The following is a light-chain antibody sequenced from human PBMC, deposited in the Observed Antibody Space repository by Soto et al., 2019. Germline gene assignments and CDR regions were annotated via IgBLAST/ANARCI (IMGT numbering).Light chain of an antibody. CDR2: EVS. Sequence: QSVLTQPASVSGSPGQSITISCTGTSSDVGGYNYVSWYQQHPGKAPKLMIYEVSNRPSGVSNRFSGSKSGNTASLTISGLQAEDEADYYCSSYTSSSTLGLLYVFGTGTKVTVL. J-gene: IGLJ1*01. CDR3: SSYTSSSTLGLLYV. V-gene: IGLV2-14*01. CDR1: SSDVGGYNY.